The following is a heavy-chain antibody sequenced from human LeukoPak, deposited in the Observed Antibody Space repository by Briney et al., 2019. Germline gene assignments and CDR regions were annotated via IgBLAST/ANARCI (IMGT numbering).Heavy chain of an antibody. CDR3: AGTNRWLDFGY. CDR2: IYTSGST. J-gene: IGHJ4*02. CDR1: GGSISSGSYY. D-gene: IGHD6-19*01. Sequence: SETLSLTCTVSGGSISSGSYYWSWIRQPAGKGLEWIGRIYTSGSTNYNPSLKSRVTISVDTSKNQFSLKLSSVTAADTAIYYCAGTNRWLDFGYWGQGTLVTVSS. V-gene: IGHV4-61*02.